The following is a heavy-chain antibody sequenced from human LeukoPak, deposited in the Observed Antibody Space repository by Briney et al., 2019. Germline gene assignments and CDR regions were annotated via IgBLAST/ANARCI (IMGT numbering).Heavy chain of an antibody. D-gene: IGHD2-15*01. CDR1: GFNFNIYS. CDR2: ISSSGSTI. CDR3: ARDSTVVAAFDY. Sequence: GGSLRLSCRASGFNFNIYSMNWVRQAPGKGLEWVSYISSSGSTIYYADSVKGRFTISRDNAKNSLYLQMNSLRAEDTAVYYCARDSTVVAAFDYWGQGTLVTVSS. V-gene: IGHV3-48*03. J-gene: IGHJ4*02.